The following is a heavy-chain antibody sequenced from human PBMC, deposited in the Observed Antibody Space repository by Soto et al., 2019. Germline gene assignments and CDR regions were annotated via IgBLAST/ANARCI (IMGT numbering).Heavy chain of an antibody. CDR2: IIPIFGTA. CDR1: GGTFSSYA. CDR3: AKADPDCISTSCLDGFDH. D-gene: IGHD2-2*01. Sequence: QVQLVQSGAEVKKPGSWVKVSCKASGGTFSSYAISRVRQAPGQGLEWMGGIIPIFGTANYAQKFQGRVTITADESTSTAYMELSSLRYEDTAVYFCAKADPDCISTSCLDGFDHWGQGTLVTVSS. V-gene: IGHV1-69*12. J-gene: IGHJ5*02.